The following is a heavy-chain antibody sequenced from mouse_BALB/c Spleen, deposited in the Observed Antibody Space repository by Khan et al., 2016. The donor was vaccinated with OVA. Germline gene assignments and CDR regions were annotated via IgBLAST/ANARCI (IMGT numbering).Heavy chain of an antibody. Sequence: EVQLQESGPGLVKPSQSLSLTCTVTGYSITSGYAWNWIRQFPGNKLEWMGYISYSGVTSYTPSLKSRISITRETSKNQFFLKLNSVTTEDTATYYCARENYDGYDFDYGGQGTTLTVSS. V-gene: IGHV3-2*02. J-gene: IGHJ2*01. D-gene: IGHD1-2*01. CDR1: GYSITSGYA. CDR3: ARENYDGYDFDY. CDR2: ISYSGVT.